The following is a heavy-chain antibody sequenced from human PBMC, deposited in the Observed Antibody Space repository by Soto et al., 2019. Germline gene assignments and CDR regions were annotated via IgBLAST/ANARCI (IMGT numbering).Heavy chain of an antibody. D-gene: IGHD4-4*01. V-gene: IGHV3-53*01. CDR3: ARETVTTSVNGYYYYYYGMDV. Sequence: GGSLRLSCAASGFTVSSNYMSWVRQAPGKGLEWVSVIYSGGSTYYADSVKGRFTISRDNSKNTLYLQMNSLRAEDTAVYYCARETVTTSVNGYYYYYYGMDVWGQGTTVTVS. J-gene: IGHJ6*02. CDR2: IYSGGST. CDR1: GFTVSSNY.